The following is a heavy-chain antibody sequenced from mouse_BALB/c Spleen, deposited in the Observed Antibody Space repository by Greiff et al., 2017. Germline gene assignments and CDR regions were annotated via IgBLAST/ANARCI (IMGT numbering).Heavy chain of an antibody. CDR2: IYPGDGST. J-gene: IGHJ4*01. CDR3: ARSKRFMDY. Sequence: QVQLQHSGPELVKPGALVKISCKASGYTFTSYDINWVKQRPGQGLEWIGWIYPGDGSTKYNEKFKGKATLTADKSSSTAYMQLSSLTSENSAVYFCARSKRFMDYWGQGTSVTVSS. CDR1: GYTFTSYD. V-gene: IGHV1S56*01.